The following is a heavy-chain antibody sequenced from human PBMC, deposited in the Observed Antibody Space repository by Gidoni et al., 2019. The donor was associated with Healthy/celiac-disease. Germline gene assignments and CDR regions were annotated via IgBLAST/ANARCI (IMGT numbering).Heavy chain of an antibody. CDR3: ARELYSSSWENWFDP. J-gene: IGHJ5*02. CDR2: ISSSSSYI. D-gene: IGHD6-13*01. CDR1: AFTFRSYS. Sequence: DVQLVESGCGLRKPGGSLRLSCAASAFTFRSYSMNWVRQAPGKGLAWVSSISSSSSYIYYADSVKGRFTISRDNAKNSLYLQMNSLRAEDTAVYYCARELYSSSWENWFDPWGQGTLVTVSS. V-gene: IGHV3-21*01.